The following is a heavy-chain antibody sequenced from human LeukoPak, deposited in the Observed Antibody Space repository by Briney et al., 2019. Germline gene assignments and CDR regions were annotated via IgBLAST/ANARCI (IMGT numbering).Heavy chain of an antibody. D-gene: IGHD2-21*01. CDR3: ARDWAQLLFDP. CDR1: GFTFSSYG. V-gene: IGHV3-33*01. CDR2: IWYDGSNK. Sequence: PGGSLRLSCAASGFTFSSYGMHWVRQAPGKGLEWVALIWYDGSNKYYADSVKGRFTISRDDSKNTLYLQMNSLRAEDTAVYYCARDWAQLLFDPWGQGTLVTVSS. J-gene: IGHJ5*02.